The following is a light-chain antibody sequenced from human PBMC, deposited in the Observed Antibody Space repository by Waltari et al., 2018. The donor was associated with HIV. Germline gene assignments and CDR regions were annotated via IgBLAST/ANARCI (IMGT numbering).Light chain of an antibody. CDR3: QQYKSTPWM. J-gene: IGKJ1*01. CDR2: AAS. CDR1: QSISTW. V-gene: IGKV1-5*03. Sequence: DTQMTQSPSTVSSSIGDRGTITCRASQSISTWLAWYQLKPGKVPKLLIHAASSLESGVSTRFSGSGSGTEFTLTINSLQPDDSATYFCQQYKSTPWMFGQGTKVEIK.